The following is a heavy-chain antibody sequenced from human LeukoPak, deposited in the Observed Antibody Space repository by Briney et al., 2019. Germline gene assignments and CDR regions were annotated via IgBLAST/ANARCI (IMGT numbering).Heavy chain of an antibody. V-gene: IGHV3-48*03. CDR2: ISSSGSTI. J-gene: IGHJ6*03. CDR1: GFTFSSYE. CDR3: AREHPVRLSYYYYMDV. Sequence: GGSLRLSCAASGFTFSSYEMNWVRQAPGKGLEGVSYISSSGSTIYYADSVKGRFTISRDNAKNSLYLQMNSLRAEDTAVYYCAREHPVRLSYYYYMDVWGKGTTVTISS.